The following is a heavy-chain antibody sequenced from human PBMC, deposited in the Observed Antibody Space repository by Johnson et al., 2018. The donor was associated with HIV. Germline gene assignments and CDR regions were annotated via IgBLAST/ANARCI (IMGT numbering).Heavy chain of an antibody. D-gene: IGHD6-6*01. CDR1: GFTFSSYA. Sequence: VHLVESGGGLVQPGGSLRLSCAASGFTFSSYAMNWVRQAPGKGLEWVSGISGSGGSTYYADYVKGRFSISRDNVKTSLYLQMNSLKTEDTAVYSSSSSCAFDIWGQGTMVTVFS. J-gene: IGHJ3*02. CDR2: ISGSGGST. CDR3: SSSCAFDI. V-gene: IGHV3-23*04.